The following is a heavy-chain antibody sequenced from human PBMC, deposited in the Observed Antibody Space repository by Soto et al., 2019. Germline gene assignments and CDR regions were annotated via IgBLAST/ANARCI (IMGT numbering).Heavy chain of an antibody. CDR3: ARGGLYYYGSGSYYYYYGMDV. V-gene: IGHV1-8*01. Sequence: ASVKVSCKASGYTFTSYDINWVRQATGQGLEWMGWMNPNSGNTGYAQKFQGRVTMTRNTSISTAYMELSSLRSEDAAVYYCARGGLYYYGSGSYYYYYGMDVWGQGTTVTVSS. CDR1: GYTFTSYD. D-gene: IGHD3-10*01. J-gene: IGHJ6*02. CDR2: MNPNSGNT.